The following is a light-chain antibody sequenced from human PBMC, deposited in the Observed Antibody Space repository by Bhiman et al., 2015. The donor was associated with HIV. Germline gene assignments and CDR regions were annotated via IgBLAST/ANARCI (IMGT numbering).Light chain of an antibody. CDR2: DGF. V-gene: IGLV1-40*01. J-gene: IGLJ3*02. CDR1: SSNIGSTYD. Sequence: QPVLTQPPSVSGAPGQRVTISCTGSSSNIGSTYDVHWYQQLPGTAPKLLVSDGFNGASGVSDRFSISASAASASLTITGLRPEDEGEYFCQSYDSGQVVFGGGT. CDR3: QSYDSGQVV.